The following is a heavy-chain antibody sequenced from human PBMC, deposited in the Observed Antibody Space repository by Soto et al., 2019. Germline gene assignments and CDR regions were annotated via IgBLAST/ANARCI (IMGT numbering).Heavy chain of an antibody. J-gene: IGHJ4*02. V-gene: IGHV4-31*03. CDR2: IYYSGST. Sequence: SETLSLTCTVSGGSISSGGYYWSWIRQHPGKGLEWMGYIYYSGSTYYNPSLKSRVTISVDTSTNQLSLKLSSVTAADTAAYSCAWGRPLFEYCGQGTPVTVPS. CDR3: AWGRPLFEY. D-gene: IGHD3-10*02. CDR1: GGSISSGGYY.